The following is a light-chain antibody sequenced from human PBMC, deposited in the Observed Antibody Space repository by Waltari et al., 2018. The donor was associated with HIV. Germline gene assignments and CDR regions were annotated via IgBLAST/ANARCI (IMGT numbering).Light chain of an antibody. CDR1: QSILYNSNHKNY. J-gene: IGKJ1*01. Sequence: DIVMTQYPDSLTVSLGARATINCKSSQSILYNSNHKNYLAWYQQKPGQPRKVHTYWAATRECGVPDRISGSGSGTDFTLTISSLQPEGVAVDFCQQYYGSPRTFGQGTNVEV. CDR3: QQYYGSPRT. V-gene: IGKV4-1*01. CDR2: WAA.